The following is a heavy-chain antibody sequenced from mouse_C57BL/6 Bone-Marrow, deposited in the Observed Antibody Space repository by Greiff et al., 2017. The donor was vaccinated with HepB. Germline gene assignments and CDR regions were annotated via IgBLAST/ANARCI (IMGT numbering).Heavy chain of an antibody. CDR1: GFTFSSYG. CDR2: ISSGGSYT. V-gene: IGHV5-6*01. Sequence: EVQLVESGGDLVKPGGSLKLSCAASGFTFSSYGMSWVRQTPDKRLEWVATISSGGSYTYYPDSVKGRFTISRDNAKNTLYLQMSSLKSEDTAMYFRARLYSYPFAYWGQGTLVTVSA. CDR3: ARLYSYPFAY. J-gene: IGHJ3*01. D-gene: IGHD2-12*01.